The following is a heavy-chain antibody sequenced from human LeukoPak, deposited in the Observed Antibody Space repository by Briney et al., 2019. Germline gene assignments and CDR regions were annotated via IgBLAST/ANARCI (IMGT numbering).Heavy chain of an antibody. CDR2: ISHDGNRR. CDR1: GFSFSSYA. D-gene: IGHD5-24*01. V-gene: IGHV3-30*04. Sequence: GGSLRLSCAASGFSFSSYAIHWVRQAPGKGLECMAVISHDGNRRYYADSVKGRFTISRDNSKNTLYLQMNSPRGEDTAVYYCARDDGDGYNSLDYWGQGTLVIVSS. J-gene: IGHJ4*02. CDR3: ARDDGDGYNSLDY.